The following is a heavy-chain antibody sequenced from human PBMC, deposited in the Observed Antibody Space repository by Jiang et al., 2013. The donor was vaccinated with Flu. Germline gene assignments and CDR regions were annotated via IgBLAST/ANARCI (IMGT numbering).Heavy chain of an antibody. CDR2: IYFSGST. J-gene: IGHJ6*02. Sequence: LLKPSETLSLTCTVSDDSISSYYWIWIRQPPGKGLEWIGSIYFSGSTNYNPSLKSRVTISVDTSKNQFSLKLTSVTAVDTAVYYCARAVAGYYYRMDVWGQRDHGHRLL. CDR1: DDSISSYY. V-gene: IGHV4-59*01. CDR3: ARAVAGYYYRMDV. D-gene: IGHD6-19*01.